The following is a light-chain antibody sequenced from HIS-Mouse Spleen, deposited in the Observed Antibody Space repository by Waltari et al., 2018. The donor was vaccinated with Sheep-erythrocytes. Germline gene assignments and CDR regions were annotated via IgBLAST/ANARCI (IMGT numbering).Light chain of an antibody. V-gene: IGLV2-23*01. Sequence: QSALTPPASVSWSPGQSITISCTGTSRYVGSSNLVSWYQQHPGKAPKLMIYEGSKRPSGVSNRFSGSKSGNTASLTISGLQAEDEADYYCCSYAGSSSVVFGGGTKLTVL. CDR1: SRYVGSSNL. CDR3: CSYAGSSSVV. CDR2: EGS. J-gene: IGLJ2*01.